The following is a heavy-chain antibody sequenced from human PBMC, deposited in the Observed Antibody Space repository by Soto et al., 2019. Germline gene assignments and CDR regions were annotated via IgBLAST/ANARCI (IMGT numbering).Heavy chain of an antibody. J-gene: IGHJ6*02. V-gene: IGHV4-61*01. CDR3: APLSVSLSGPYGIHV. Sequence: TSETLSLTCTVSGGSVSSGSYYWSWIRQPPGKGLEWIGYIYYSGSTNYNPSLKSRVTISVDTSKNQFSVRLNSVTASDTAVYYCAPLSVSLSGPYGIHVWGQGTTVTVSS. D-gene: IGHD2-15*01. CDR2: IYYSGST. CDR1: GGSVSSGSYY.